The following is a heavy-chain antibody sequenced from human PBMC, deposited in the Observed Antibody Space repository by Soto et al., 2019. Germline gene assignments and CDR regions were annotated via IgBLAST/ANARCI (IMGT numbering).Heavy chain of an antibody. D-gene: IGHD4-17*01. CDR2: ISYDGSSR. CDR1: GFTFSNYG. CDR3: AKDLLTTYVPYYFDY. V-gene: IGHV3-30*18. Sequence: QVQVVESGGGVVQPGRSLRLSCAASGFTFSNYGMHWVRQAPGKGLEWVAVISYDGSSRYYADSVKGRFTISRDSSKNTVYLQMNSLRAEDTAVYYCAKDLLTTYVPYYFDYWGQGTLVTVSS. J-gene: IGHJ4*02.